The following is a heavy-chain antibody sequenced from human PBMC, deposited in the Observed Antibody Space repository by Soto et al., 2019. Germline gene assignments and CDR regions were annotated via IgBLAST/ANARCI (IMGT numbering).Heavy chain of an antibody. D-gene: IGHD2-2*01. J-gene: IGHJ4*02. CDR1: GFTFSTYT. CDR2: ISGSAGSSGP. CDR3: AKARCSTANCYVPEY. Sequence: EVQLLESGGGLVQPGVSLRLSCVASGFTFSTYTMSWVRLAPGKGLEWVSVISGSAGSSGPSYADSVQGRFSIYSDNARNTLYLQMTSLRGEDTAMYYCAKARCSTANCYVPEYWGQGTRVTVSS. V-gene: IGHV3-23*01.